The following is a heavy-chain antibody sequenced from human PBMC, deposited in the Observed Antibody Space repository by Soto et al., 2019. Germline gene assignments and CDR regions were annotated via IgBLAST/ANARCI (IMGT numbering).Heavy chain of an antibody. Sequence: ASVKVSCKASGYTFTGYYMHWVRQAPGQGLECMGWINPNSGGTNYAQKFQGRVTMTRDTSISTAYMELSRLRSDDTAVYYCARGLITMVRGVLPDTNSLAYWGQGTLVTVS. CDR3: ARGLITMVRGVLPDTNSLAY. CDR1: GYTFTGYY. CDR2: INPNSGGT. V-gene: IGHV1-2*02. J-gene: IGHJ4*02. D-gene: IGHD3-10*01.